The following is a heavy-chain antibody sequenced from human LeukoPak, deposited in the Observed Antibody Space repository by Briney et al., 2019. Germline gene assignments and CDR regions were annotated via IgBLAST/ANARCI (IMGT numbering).Heavy chain of an antibody. D-gene: IGHD3-10*01. Sequence: SETPSLTCAVSGYSISSGYYWGWIRQPPGKGLEWIGSIYHSGSTYYNPSLKSRVTISVDTSKNQFSLKLSSVTAADTAVYYCASLPYGSGSYLYWGQGTLVTVSS. CDR2: IYHSGST. J-gene: IGHJ1*01. CDR1: GYSISSGYY. V-gene: IGHV4-38-2*01. CDR3: ASLPYGSGSYLY.